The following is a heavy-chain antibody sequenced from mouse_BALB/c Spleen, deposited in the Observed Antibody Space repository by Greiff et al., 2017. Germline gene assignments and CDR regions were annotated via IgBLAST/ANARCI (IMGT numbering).Heavy chain of an antibody. CDR3: TRRGYGNSAMDY. V-gene: IGHV6-6*02. J-gene: IGHJ4*01. D-gene: IGHD2-1*01. CDR1: GFTFSNYW. CDR2: IRLKSNNYAT. Sequence: EVQGVESGGGLVQPGGSMKLSCVASGFTFSNYWMNWVRQSPEKGLEWVAEIRLKSNNYATHYAESVKGRFTISRDDSKSSVYLQMNNLRAEDTGIYYCTRRGYGNSAMDYWGQGTSVTVSS.